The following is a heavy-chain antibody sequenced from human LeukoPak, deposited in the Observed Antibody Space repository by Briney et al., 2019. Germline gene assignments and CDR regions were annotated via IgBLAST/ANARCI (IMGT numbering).Heavy chain of an antibody. Sequence: SETLSLTCAVYGGSFSNYYWSWIRQSPGKGLEWIGEINDSGTINYNPSLMSRVTVSVDKSTNQSSRKLSSATAAHTTVYYSARRWNYGRNYYIDVWGKGATVSVSS. J-gene: IGHJ6*03. CDR3: ARRWNYGRNYYIDV. V-gene: IGHV4-34*01. CDR2: INDSGTI. D-gene: IGHD1-7*01. CDR1: GGSFSNYY.